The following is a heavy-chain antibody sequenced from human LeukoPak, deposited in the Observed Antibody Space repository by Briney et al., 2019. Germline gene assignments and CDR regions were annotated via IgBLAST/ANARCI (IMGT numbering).Heavy chain of an antibody. CDR2: ISSSSSYI. CDR1: GFTFSSYS. D-gene: IGHD6-13*01. V-gene: IGHV3-21*01. J-gene: IGHJ4*02. Sequence: GGSLRLSCTASGFTFSSYSMNWVRQAPGKGLEWVSSISSSSSYIYYADSVKGRFTISRDNAKNSLYLRMNSLRAEDTAVYYCAREHGSWYYFDYWGQGTLVTVSS. CDR3: AREHGSWYYFDY.